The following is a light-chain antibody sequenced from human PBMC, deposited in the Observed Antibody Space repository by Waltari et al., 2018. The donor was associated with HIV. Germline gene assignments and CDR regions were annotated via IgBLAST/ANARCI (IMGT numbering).Light chain of an antibody. CDR3: AAWDATLNEYV. CDR1: NSNVESDV. J-gene: IGLJ1*01. CDR2: GDT. V-gene: IGLV1-44*01. Sequence: QSVLTQPHSASETPGQRVTISCSGSNSNVESDVVNWYQQLPGTAPKLLIYGDTERPSGVPDRFSGSKSGASASLAISDLQSEDEAEYFCAAWDATLNEYVFGSGTQVTVL.